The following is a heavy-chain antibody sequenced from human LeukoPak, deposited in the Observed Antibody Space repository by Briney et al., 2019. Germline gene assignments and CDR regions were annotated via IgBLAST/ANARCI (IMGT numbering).Heavy chain of an antibody. CDR1: GFTFSSDW. CDR3: ARGGGLDV. CDR2: INHNGNVN. V-gene: IGHV3-7*03. D-gene: IGHD3-16*01. Sequence: GGSQRLSCAASGFTFSSDWMNWARQAPGKGLEWVASINHNGNVNYYVDSVKGRFTISRDNAKNSLYLQMSNLRAEDTAVYFCARGGGLDVWGQGATVTVSS. J-gene: IGHJ6*02.